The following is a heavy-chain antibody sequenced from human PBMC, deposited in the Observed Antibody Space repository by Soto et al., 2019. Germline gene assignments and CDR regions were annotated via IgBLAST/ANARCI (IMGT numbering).Heavy chain of an antibody. CDR3: ARDYLLAAAGFYYYYGMDV. Sequence: PGGSLRLSCAASGFTFSSYAMHWVRQAPGKGLEWVAVISYDGSNKYYADSVKGRFTISRDNSKNTLYLQMNSLRAEDTAVYYCARDYLLAAAGFYYYYGMDVWGQGTTVTVSS. D-gene: IGHD6-13*01. J-gene: IGHJ6*02. CDR1: GFTFSSYA. V-gene: IGHV3-30-3*01. CDR2: ISYDGSNK.